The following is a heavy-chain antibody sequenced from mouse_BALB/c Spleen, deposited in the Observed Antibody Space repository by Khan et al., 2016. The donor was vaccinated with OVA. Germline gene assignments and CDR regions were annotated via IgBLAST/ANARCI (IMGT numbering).Heavy chain of an antibody. J-gene: IGHJ2*01. CDR2: ISYSGRT. CDR1: GYSITSYYS. Sequence: EVQLQESGPGLVKPSQSLSLTCTVTGYSITSYYSWNWIRQFPGNKLEWMGYISYSGRTSYNPSLKSRISITRATSKNQFFLPLHSVTTEDTATYYCARSVTITTVVATDFDYWGQGTTLTVSA. V-gene: IGHV3-2*02. CDR3: ARSVTITTVVATDFDY. D-gene: IGHD1-1*01.